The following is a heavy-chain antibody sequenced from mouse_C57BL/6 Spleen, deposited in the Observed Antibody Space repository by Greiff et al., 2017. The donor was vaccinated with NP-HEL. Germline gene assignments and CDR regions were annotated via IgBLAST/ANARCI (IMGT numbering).Heavy chain of an antibody. Sequence: EVKLVESGGDLVKPGGSLKLSCAASGFTFSCYGMSWVRQTPDKRLEWVATISSGGSYTYYPDRVKGRFTISRANAKNTLYLQMSSLNSEDTAMYYCARPLDYYGGSWGRFAYWGKGTLVTVSA. D-gene: IGHD1-1*01. J-gene: IGHJ3*01. CDR1: GFTFSCYG. V-gene: IGHV5-6*01. CDR3: ARPLDYYGGSWGRFAY. CDR2: ISSGGSYT.